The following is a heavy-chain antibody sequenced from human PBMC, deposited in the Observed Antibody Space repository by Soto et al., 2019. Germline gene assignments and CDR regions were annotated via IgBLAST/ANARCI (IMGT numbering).Heavy chain of an antibody. CDR2: MYHSGST. D-gene: IGHD2-2*01. CDR1: GGSISSGGYS. CDR3: ARVPDY. V-gene: IGHV4-30-2*01. J-gene: IGHJ4*02. Sequence: SETLSLTCAVSGGSISSGGYSWSWIRQPPGKGLEWIGYMYHSGSTYYNPSLKSRVTISIDRSKNQSSLKLSSVTAADTAVYYRARVPDYWGQGILVTVSS.